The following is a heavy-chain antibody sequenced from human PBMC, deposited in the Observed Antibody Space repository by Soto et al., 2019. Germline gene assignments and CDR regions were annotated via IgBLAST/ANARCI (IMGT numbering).Heavy chain of an antibody. D-gene: IGHD5-18*01. CDR3: AGARGYSYGYSAFDI. CDR1: GYSFTSYW. V-gene: IGHV5-51*01. J-gene: IGHJ3*02. CDR2: IYPGDSDT. Sequence: GESLKISCKGSGYSFTSYWIGWVRQMPGKGLECMGIIYPGDSDTRYSPSFQGQVTISADKSISTAYLQWSSLKASDTAMYYCAGARGYSYGYSAFDIWGQGTMVTVSS.